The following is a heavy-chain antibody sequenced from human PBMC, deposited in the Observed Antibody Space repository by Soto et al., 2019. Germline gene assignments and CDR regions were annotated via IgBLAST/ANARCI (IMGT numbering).Heavy chain of an antibody. CDR3: ACLGVDNNWFDP. CDR2: IYHSGST. CDR1: SGSISSSNW. D-gene: IGHD3-3*01. V-gene: IGHV4-4*02. J-gene: IGHJ5*02. Sequence: PSETLSLTCAVSSGSISSSNWWSWVRQPPGKGLEWIGEIYHSGSTNYNPSLKSRVTISVDKSKNQFSLKLSSVTAADTAVYYCACLGVDNNWFDPWGQGTLVTVSS.